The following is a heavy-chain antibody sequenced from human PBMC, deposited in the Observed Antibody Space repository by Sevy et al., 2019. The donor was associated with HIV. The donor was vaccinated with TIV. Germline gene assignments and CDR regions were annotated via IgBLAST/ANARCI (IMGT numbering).Heavy chain of an antibody. D-gene: IGHD2-8*02. Sequence: GGSLRLSCAASGFTFSNHAMHWVRQAPGKGLEWVAFIRYDGSNEYYADSVKGRSTISRDNSKNTLYLQMNSLRPEDTAVYYCAKDRKVLLVVYAIPFDVFDIWGQGTMVTVSS. J-gene: IGHJ3*02. CDR1: GFTFSNHA. V-gene: IGHV3-30*02. CDR3: AKDRKVLLVVYAIPFDVFDI. CDR2: IRYDGSNE.